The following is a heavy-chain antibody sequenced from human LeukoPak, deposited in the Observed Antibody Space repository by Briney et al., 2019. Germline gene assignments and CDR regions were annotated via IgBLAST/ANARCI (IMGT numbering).Heavy chain of an antibody. CDR3: ARDYYDSSGYRQLGY. V-gene: IGHV4-59*12. CDR1: GGSISSYY. Sequence: KTSETLSLTCTVSGGSISSYYWSWIRQPPGKGLEWIGYIYYSGSTNYNPSLKSRVTISVDTSKNQFSLKLSSVTAADTAVYYCARDYYDSSGYRQLGYWGQGTLVTVSS. CDR2: IYYSGST. D-gene: IGHD3-22*01. J-gene: IGHJ4*02.